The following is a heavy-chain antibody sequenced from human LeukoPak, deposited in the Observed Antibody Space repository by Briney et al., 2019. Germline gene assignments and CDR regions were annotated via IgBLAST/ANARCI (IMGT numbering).Heavy chain of an antibody. Sequence: GGSLRLSCAASGFTFSNAWMSWVRQAPGKGLEWVSVISGSGYSTYYADSVKGRFTISRDNSKNTLYLQMNSLRAEDTAVYYCAKDNGSGYCSSTSCYFYHFDYWGQGTLVTVSS. CDR3: AKDNGSGYCSSTSCYFYHFDY. J-gene: IGHJ4*02. CDR1: GFTFSNAW. D-gene: IGHD2-2*01. CDR2: ISGSGYST. V-gene: IGHV3-23*01.